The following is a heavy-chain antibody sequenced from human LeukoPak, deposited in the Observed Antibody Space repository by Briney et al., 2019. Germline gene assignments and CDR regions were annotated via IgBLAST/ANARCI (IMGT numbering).Heavy chain of an antibody. CDR1: GYSISSGYY. Sequence: PSETLSLTCAVSGYSISSGYYWGWIRQPPGKGLEWIGSIYHSGSTYYNPSLKSRVTISVDTSKNQFSLKLSSVTAADTAVYYCASQDIVVAPAAILGIGAFDIWGQGTMVTVSS. V-gene: IGHV4-38-2*01. CDR2: IYHSGST. J-gene: IGHJ3*02. CDR3: ASQDIVVAPAAILGIGAFDI. D-gene: IGHD2-2*02.